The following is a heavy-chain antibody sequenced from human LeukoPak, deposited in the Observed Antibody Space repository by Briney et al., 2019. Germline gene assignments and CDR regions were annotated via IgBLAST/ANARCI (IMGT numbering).Heavy chain of an antibody. V-gene: IGHV3-23*01. CDR3: AKDRFRTTGTSSMDV. D-gene: IGHD1-1*01. J-gene: IGHJ6*04. CDR1: GFTFSSYA. CDR2: ISGSGGST. Sequence: PGGSLRLSCAASGFTFSSYAMSWVCQAPGKGLEWVSAISGSGGSTYYADSVKGRFTISRDNSKNTLYLQMNSLRAEDTAVYYCAKDRFRTTGTSSMDVWGKGTTVTVSS.